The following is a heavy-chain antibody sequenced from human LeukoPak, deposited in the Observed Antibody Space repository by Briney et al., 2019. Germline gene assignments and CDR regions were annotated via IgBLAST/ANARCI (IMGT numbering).Heavy chain of an antibody. CDR3: ARAYGDYEGDY. D-gene: IGHD4-17*01. V-gene: IGHV4-59*01. Sequence: SETLSLTCTVSGGSISSYYWSWLRQPPGKGLEWIGYIYYSGSTNYNPSLKSRVTISVDTSKNQFSLKLSSVTAADTAVYYCARAYGDYEGDYWGQGTLVTVSS. CDR2: IYYSGST. CDR1: GGSISSYY. J-gene: IGHJ4*02.